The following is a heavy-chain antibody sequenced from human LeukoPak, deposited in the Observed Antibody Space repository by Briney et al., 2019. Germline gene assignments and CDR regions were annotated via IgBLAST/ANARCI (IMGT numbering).Heavy chain of an antibody. D-gene: IGHD3-9*01. CDR1: GGSISSGDYF. CDR3: ARGRGVSRYFDWLVWFDP. V-gene: IGHV4-61*08. CDR2: IYYSGST. Sequence: SETLSLTCTVSGGSISSGDYFWSWLRQPPGKGLEWIGYIYYSGSTNYNPSLKSRVTISVDTSKNQFSLKLSSVTAADTAVYYCARGRGVSRYFDWLVWFDPWGQGTLVTVSS. J-gene: IGHJ5*02.